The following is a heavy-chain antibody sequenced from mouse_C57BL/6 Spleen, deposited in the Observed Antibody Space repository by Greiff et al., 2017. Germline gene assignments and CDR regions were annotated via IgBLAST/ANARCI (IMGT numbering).Heavy chain of an antibody. CDR2: IDPANGNT. CDR1: GFNIKNTY. V-gene: IGHV14-3*01. D-gene: IGHD1-1*01. Sequence: VQLQQSVAELVRPGASVKLSCTASGFNIKNTYMHWVKQRPEQGLEWIGRIDPANGNTKYAPQFQGKATHTADTSSNTAYLQLSSLTSDDTAIYYCASMYYGSSSYWYFDVWGTGTTVTVSS. CDR3: ASMYYGSSSYWYFDV. J-gene: IGHJ1*03.